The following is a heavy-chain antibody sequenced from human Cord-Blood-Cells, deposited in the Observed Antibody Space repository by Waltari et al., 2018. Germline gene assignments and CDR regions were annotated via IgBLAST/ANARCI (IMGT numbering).Heavy chain of an antibody. V-gene: IGHV1-2*02. CDR3: ARDRGGYDIDY. CDR2: INPNSGGT. J-gene: IGHJ4*02. CDR1: GYTCTGYY. D-gene: IGHD5-12*01. Sequence: VQLVQSGAEVKKPAASVKVSCKASGYTCTGYYKHWGRQAPGQGLEWLGWINPNSGGTNNAQKFQGRVTMTRDTSISTAYMELSRLRSDDTAVYYCARDRGGYDIDYWGQGTLVTVSS.